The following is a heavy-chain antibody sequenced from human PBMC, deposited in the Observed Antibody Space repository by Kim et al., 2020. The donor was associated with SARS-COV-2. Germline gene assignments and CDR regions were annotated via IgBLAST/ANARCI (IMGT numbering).Heavy chain of an antibody. CDR3: TTVVDDFWSGYVDY. Sequence: AAPVKGRFTISRDDSKNTLYLQMNSLKTEDTAVYYCTTVVDDFWSGYVDYWGQGTLVTVSS. J-gene: IGHJ4*02. V-gene: IGHV3-15*01. D-gene: IGHD3-3*01.